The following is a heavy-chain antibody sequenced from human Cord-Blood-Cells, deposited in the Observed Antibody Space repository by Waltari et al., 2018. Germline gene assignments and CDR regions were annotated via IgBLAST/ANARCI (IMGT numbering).Heavy chain of an antibody. CDR3: AKGRGTGITPLLD. V-gene: IGHV3-30*02. CDR1: GFTFSSYG. D-gene: IGHD1-26*01. CDR2: IRYDGSNK. J-gene: IGHJ4*02. Sequence: QVQLVASGGGVVQPGGSLRLSCAASGFTFSSYGMHWVRQAPGKGLEWVAFIRYDGSNKYYADSVKGRFTISRDNSKNTLYLQMNSLRAEDTAVYYCAKGRGTGITPLLDWGQGTLVTVSS.